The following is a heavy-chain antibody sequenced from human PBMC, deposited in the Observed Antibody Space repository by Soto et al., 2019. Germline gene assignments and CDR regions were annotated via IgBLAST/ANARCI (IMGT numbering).Heavy chain of an antibody. D-gene: IGHD1-1*01. CDR2: IYPSGTT. CDR1: GGSISNAAYS. Sequence: SETLSLTCTVSGGSISNAAYSWSWIRQPPGKGLEWIGYIYPSGTTNSNPSLRSRVTISLDRSNDQFSLKLSSVTAADTAVYSCARTRDNNINYYYALDVWCPGATVTVSS. V-gene: IGHV4-30-2*02. J-gene: IGHJ6*02. CDR3: ARTRDNNINYYYALDV.